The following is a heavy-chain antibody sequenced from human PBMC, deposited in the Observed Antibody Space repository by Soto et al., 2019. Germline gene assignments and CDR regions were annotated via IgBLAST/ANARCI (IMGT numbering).Heavy chain of an antibody. CDR3: AKDSSSWYGRHLFDY. D-gene: IGHD6-13*01. Sequence: GGSLRLSCAASGFTFSSYAMSWVRQAPGKGLEWVSAISGSGGSTYYADSVKGRFTISRDNSKNTLYLQMNSLRAEDTAVYYCAKDSSSWYGRHLFDYWGQGTLVTVSS. CDR2: ISGSGGST. V-gene: IGHV3-23*01. CDR1: GFTFSSYA. J-gene: IGHJ4*02.